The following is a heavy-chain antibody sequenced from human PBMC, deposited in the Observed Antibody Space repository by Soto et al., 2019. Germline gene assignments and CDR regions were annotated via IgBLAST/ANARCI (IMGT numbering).Heavy chain of an antibody. Sequence: QVQLVQSGAEVKKSGSSVKVSCKASGGTFSSYVINWVRQAPGHGLEWMGGIMPIFGTPNYAQKFQGRVTISADESTSTAYMELSSLRSDDTAVFYCARSGVAAAIGKPTRDDAFEIWGQGTMVIVSS. CDR2: IMPIFGTP. J-gene: IGHJ3*02. V-gene: IGHV1-69*01. D-gene: IGHD2-2*01. CDR1: GGTFSSYV. CDR3: ARSGVAAAIGKPTRDDAFEI.